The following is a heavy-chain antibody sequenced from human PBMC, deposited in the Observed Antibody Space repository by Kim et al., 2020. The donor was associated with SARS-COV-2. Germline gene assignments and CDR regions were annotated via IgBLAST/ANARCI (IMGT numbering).Heavy chain of an antibody. J-gene: IGHJ3*02. CDR2: ISPNTGDT. CDR3: AKVRIEAAGRAFDI. D-gene: IGHD6-13*01. CDR1: GYTFTGYY. Sequence: SVKVSCKASGYTFTGYYIHWVRQAPGQGLEWMGWISPNTGDTNYARKFQGRVTMTRDTSINTAYMDLSRLTSDDTAMYYCAKVRIEAAGRAFDIWGQGTKVTVSS. V-gene: IGHV1-2*02.